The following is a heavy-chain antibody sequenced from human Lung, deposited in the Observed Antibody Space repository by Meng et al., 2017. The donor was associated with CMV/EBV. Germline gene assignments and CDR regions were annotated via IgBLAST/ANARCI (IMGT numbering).Heavy chain of an antibody. CDR2: IYHSGST. D-gene: IGHD3-10*01. CDR1: GYSISSGYY. Sequence: GSLRPACTVSGYSISSGYYWGWIRQPPGKGLEWIGSIYHSGSTYYNPSLKSRVTISVDTSKNQLSLRLSSVTAADTAVYYCARGIYGSVDYWGQGTLVTVSS. V-gene: IGHV4-38-2*02. CDR3: ARGIYGSVDY. J-gene: IGHJ4*02.